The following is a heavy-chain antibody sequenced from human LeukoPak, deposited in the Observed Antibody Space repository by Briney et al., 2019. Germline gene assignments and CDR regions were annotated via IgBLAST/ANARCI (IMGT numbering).Heavy chain of an antibody. V-gene: IGHV4-61*05. J-gene: IGHJ4*02. Sequence: SETLSLTCTVSGGSISSSSYYWGWIRQPPGKGLEWIGYIYYSGSTNYNPSLKSRVTISVDTSKNQFSLKLSSVTAADTAVYYCASGGGYFEDPFDYWGQGTLVTVSS. CDR3: ASGGGYFEDPFDY. CDR2: IYYSGST. D-gene: IGHD3-9*01. CDR1: GGSISSSSYY.